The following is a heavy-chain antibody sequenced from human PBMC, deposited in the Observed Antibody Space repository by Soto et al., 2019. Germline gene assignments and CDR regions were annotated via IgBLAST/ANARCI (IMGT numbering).Heavy chain of an antibody. V-gene: IGHV3-30*18. CDR2: ISYDGSVQ. CDR1: GFIFSSFG. Sequence: QVQLVESGGGVVQPGRSLRLSCAASGFIFSSFGMQWVRQAPGKGLEWVAVISYDGSVQYYADSVKGRLTISRDDSKNTLYLQVNSLRPEDTGVYYCAKEAGVAKPVDSWGQGTLVTVSS. CDR3: AKEAGVAKPVDS. D-gene: IGHD2-15*01. J-gene: IGHJ4*02.